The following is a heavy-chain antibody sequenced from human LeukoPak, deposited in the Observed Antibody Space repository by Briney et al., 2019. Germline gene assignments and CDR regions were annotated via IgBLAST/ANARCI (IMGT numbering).Heavy chain of an antibody. Sequence: ASVKVSCKASGYTFTSYAMNWVRQAPGQGLEWMGWINTNTGNPTYAQGFTGRFVFSLDTSVSTAYLQISSLKAEDTAVYYCARVTQAPPWLEKDFDYWGQGTLVTVSS. CDR1: GYTFTSYA. V-gene: IGHV7-4-1*02. D-gene: IGHD6-19*01. CDR2: INTNTGNP. J-gene: IGHJ4*02. CDR3: ARVTQAPPWLEKDFDY.